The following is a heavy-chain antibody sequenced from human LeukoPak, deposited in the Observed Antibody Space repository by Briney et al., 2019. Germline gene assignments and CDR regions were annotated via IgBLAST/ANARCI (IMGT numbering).Heavy chain of an antibody. J-gene: IGHJ3*02. CDR1: GGSISSSSYY. CDR3: AKWVAVKAFDI. CDR2: IYYSGST. Sequence: PSETLSLTCTVSGGSISSSSYYWVWLRQPPGKGLEWIGTIYYSGSTYYNPSLKSRVTISVDTSKNQFSLKLSSVTAADTAVYYCAKWVAVKAFDIWGQGTMVTVSS. D-gene: IGHD6-19*01. V-gene: IGHV4-39*07.